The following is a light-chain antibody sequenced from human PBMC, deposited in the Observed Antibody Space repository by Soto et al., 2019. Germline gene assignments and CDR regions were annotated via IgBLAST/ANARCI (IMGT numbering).Light chain of an antibody. CDR2: DVS. J-gene: IGLJ2*01. CDR3: SSYTSSSTLE. Sequence: QSALTQPASVSGSPGQSITISWTGTSSDVGGYNYVSWYQQHPGKAPKLMIYDVSNRPSGVSNRFSGSKSGNTAFLTISGLQAEDEADYYCSSYTSSSTLEFGGGTKLTVL. V-gene: IGLV2-14*01. CDR1: SSDVGGYNY.